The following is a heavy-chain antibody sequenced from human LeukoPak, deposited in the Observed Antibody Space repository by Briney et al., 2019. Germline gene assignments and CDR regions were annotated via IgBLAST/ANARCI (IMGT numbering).Heavy chain of an antibody. V-gene: IGHV4-59*12. CDR2: IYYSGST. CDR1: GGSINSYY. J-gene: IGHJ4*02. Sequence: PSETLSLTCTVSGGSINSYYWSWIRQPPGKGLEWIGYIYYSGSTNYNPSLKSRVTISVDTSKNQFSLKLSSVTAADTAVYYCARGRKYYDFWSGYYEEVNDFDYWGQGTLVTVSS. D-gene: IGHD3-3*01. CDR3: ARGRKYYDFWSGYYEEVNDFDY.